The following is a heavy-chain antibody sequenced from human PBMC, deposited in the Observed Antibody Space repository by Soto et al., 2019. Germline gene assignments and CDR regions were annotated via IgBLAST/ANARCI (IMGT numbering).Heavy chain of an antibody. CDR2: IYYSGTT. V-gene: IGHV4-39*02. Sequence: QLQLQESGPGLVKPSETLSLTCTVSGGSISSNSYYWGWIRQPPGKGLEWIGSIYYSGTTYYNPSLKSRVTISVNTSRNHFSLNLSSISAADTAVYYCASHLSVGYCSSTSCPPKCFQHWGQGALVTVSS. J-gene: IGHJ1*01. CDR1: GGSISSNSYY. CDR3: ASHLSVGYCSSTSCPPKCFQH. D-gene: IGHD2-2*01.